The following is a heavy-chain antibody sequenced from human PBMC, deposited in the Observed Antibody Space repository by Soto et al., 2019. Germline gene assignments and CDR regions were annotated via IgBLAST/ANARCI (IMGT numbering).Heavy chain of an antibody. J-gene: IGHJ3*02. D-gene: IGHD1-26*01. CDR3: ARDLLDPVVGATIDAFDI. Sequence: EVQLVESGGGLVQPGGSLRLSCAASGFTFSSYWMHWVRQAPGKGLVWVSRINSDGSSTSYADSVKGRFTISRDNAKNTLYLQMNTLGPEDTAVYYCARDLLDPVVGATIDAFDIWGQGTMVTVSS. CDR2: INSDGSST. V-gene: IGHV3-74*01. CDR1: GFTFSSYW.